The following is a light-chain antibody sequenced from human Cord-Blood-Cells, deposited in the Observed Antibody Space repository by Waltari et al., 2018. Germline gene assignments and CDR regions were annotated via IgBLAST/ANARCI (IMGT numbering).Light chain of an antibody. Sequence: QSALTQPASVSGSPGQSTTISCTGNSSDVGSYYLVSWYHQHPGKAPNLMIYEGSKRPSGVSNRFSGAKSGNTASLTISGLQAEDEADYYCCSYAGSSTPVFGGGTKLTVL. CDR1: SSDVGSYYL. CDR2: EGS. CDR3: CSYAGSSTPV. J-gene: IGLJ3*02. V-gene: IGLV2-23*01.